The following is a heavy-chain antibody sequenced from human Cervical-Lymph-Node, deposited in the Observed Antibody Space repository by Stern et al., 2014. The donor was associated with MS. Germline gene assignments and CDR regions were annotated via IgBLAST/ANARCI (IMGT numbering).Heavy chain of an antibody. CDR3: ARDVVTGTYYYYYGMDV. CDR1: GFTFSSYW. CDR2: INSDGSST. Sequence: EDQLVESGGGLVQPGGSLRLSCAASGFTFSSYWMHWVRQAPGKGLVWVSRINSDGSSTSYADSVKGRFTISRDNAKNTLYLQMNSLRAEDTAVYYCARDVVTGTYYYYYGMDVWGQGTTVTVSS. D-gene: IGHD1-20*01. J-gene: IGHJ6*02. V-gene: IGHV3-74*01.